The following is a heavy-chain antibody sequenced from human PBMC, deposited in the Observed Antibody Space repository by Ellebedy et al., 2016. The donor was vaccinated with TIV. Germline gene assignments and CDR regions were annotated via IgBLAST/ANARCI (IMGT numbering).Heavy chain of an antibody. Sequence: ASVKVSXKVSRYTLTELSMHWVRQAPGKGLEWMGGFDPEDGETIYAQKFQGRVTMTEDTSTDTAYMELSSLRSEDTAVYYCARLAARPGAYFDYWGQGTLVTVSS. CDR2: FDPEDGET. CDR1: RYTLTELS. CDR3: ARLAARPGAYFDY. D-gene: IGHD6-6*01. V-gene: IGHV1-24*01. J-gene: IGHJ4*02.